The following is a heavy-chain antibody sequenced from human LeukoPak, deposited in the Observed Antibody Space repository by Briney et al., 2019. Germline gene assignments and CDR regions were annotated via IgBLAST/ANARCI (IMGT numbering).Heavy chain of an antibody. D-gene: IGHD6-19*01. CDR1: GYTFTSYA. Sequence: ASVKVSCKASGYTFTSYAMHWVRQAPGQRLEWMGWINAGNGNTKYSQKFQGRVTITRDTSASTAYMELSSLRSEDTAVYYCARDRGNSSGWRGAFDIWGQGTMVTVSS. V-gene: IGHV1-3*01. J-gene: IGHJ3*02. CDR2: INAGNGNT. CDR3: ARDRGNSSGWRGAFDI.